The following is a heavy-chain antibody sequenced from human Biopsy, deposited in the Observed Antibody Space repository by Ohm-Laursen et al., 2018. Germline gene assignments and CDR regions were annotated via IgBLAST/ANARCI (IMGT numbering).Heavy chain of an antibody. J-gene: IGHJ6*02. Sequence: PSQTLSLTCTVSGVSITAYYWSWIRQPPGKGLECIGNIHHSGSTNYNPSLKSRLTISVDTSKNQFSLKLSSATAADTAVYYCARMDCSGGSCHYYSYGMDVWGQGTTVTVSS. D-gene: IGHD2-15*01. CDR2: IHHSGST. CDR1: GVSITAYY. V-gene: IGHV4-4*09. CDR3: ARMDCSGGSCHYYSYGMDV.